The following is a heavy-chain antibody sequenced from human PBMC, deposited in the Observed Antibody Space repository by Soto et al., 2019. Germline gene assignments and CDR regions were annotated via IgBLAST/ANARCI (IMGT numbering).Heavy chain of an antibody. CDR3: ARLVRYCSGGSCYFTRDAFDI. V-gene: IGHV4-59*08. J-gene: IGHJ3*02. CDR2: IYYSGST. Sequence: SETLSLTCTVSGGSISSYYWSWIRQPPGKGLEWIGYIYYSGSTNYNPSLKSRVTISVDTSKNQFSLKPSSVTAADTAVYYCARLVRYCSGGSCYFTRDAFDIWGQGTMVTVSS. D-gene: IGHD2-15*01. CDR1: GGSISSYY.